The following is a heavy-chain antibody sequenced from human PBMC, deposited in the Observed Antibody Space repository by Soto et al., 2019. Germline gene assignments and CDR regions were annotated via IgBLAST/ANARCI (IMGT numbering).Heavy chain of an antibody. Sequence: SVKVSCKASGGTFSSYAISWVRQAPGQGLEWMGGIIPIFGTANYAQKFQGRVTITADESTSTAYMELSSLRSEDTAVYYCARRTYYYGSGNEDFDYWGQGTLVTVSS. J-gene: IGHJ4*02. V-gene: IGHV1-69*13. CDR1: GGTFSSYA. CDR3: ARRTYYYGSGNEDFDY. CDR2: IIPIFGTA. D-gene: IGHD3-10*01.